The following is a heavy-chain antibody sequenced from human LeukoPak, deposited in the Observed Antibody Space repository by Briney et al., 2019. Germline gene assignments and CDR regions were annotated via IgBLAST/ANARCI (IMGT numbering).Heavy chain of an antibody. V-gene: IGHV3-74*01. Sequence: QSGGSLRLSCAASGFTFSSYWMHWVRQAPGKGLVWVSRINSDGSSTSYADSVKGRFTISRDNAKNTLYLQMNSLRAEDTAVYYCARVPEVQYCSSTSCYGGWGQGTLVTVSS. CDR2: INSDGSST. CDR1: GFTFSSYW. J-gene: IGHJ4*02. CDR3: ARVPEVQYCSSTSCYGG. D-gene: IGHD2-2*01.